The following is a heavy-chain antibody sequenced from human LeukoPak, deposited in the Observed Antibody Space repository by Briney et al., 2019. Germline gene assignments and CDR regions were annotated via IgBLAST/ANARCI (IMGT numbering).Heavy chain of an antibody. CDR1: GYTFTSYD. D-gene: IGHD6-19*01. V-gene: IGHV1-8*01. J-gene: IGHJ3*02. CDR3: ARGRPWLREADAFDI. CDR2: MNPNSGNT. Sequence: ASVKVSCKASGYTFTSYDINWVRQATGQGLEWMGWMNPNSGNTGYAQKFQGRVTMTRNTFISTAYMELSSLRSEDTAVYYCARGRPWLREADAFDIWGQGTMVTVSS.